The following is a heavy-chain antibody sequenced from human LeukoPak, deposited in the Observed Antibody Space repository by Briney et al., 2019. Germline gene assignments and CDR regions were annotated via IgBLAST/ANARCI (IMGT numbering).Heavy chain of an antibody. CDR1: GFTFSSYS. CDR2: ISTGSSTI. J-gene: IGHJ4*02. V-gene: IGHV3-48*02. Sequence: GGSLRLSCAASGFTFSSYSMDWVRQVPGKGLEWVSYISTGSSTIYYAESVKGRFTISRDNAKNSLYLQMNTLRDEDTAVYYCARQGSLADWGQGTLVTVSS. CDR3: ARQGSLAD. D-gene: IGHD3-3*02.